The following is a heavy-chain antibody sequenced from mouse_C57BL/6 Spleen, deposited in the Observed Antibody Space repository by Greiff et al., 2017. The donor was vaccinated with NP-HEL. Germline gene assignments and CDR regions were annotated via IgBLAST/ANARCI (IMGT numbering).Heavy chain of an antibody. Sequence: EVQLQQSGPELVKPGASVKISCKASGYTFTDYYMNWVKQSHGKSLEWIGDLNPNNGGTSYNQKFKGKATVTVDKSSSTAYMELRSLTSEDSAVYYCARPIYYDPAWFAYWGQGTLVTVSA. D-gene: IGHD2-4*01. CDR2: LNPNNGGT. CDR1: GYTFTDYY. J-gene: IGHJ3*01. CDR3: ARPIYYDPAWFAY. V-gene: IGHV1-26*01.